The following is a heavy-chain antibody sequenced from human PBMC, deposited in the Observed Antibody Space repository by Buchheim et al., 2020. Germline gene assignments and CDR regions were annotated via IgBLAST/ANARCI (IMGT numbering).Heavy chain of an antibody. J-gene: IGHJ5*02. CDR3: AREGASYGYRGLFVDVSSGYYL. D-gene: IGHD3-22*01. Sequence: VQLVQSGAEVKKPGASVKVSCKASGYTLTGYYMHWVRQAPGQGLEWMGWINPNRGGTNYAQKFQGRVTMTRDTSISTAYMELSRLRSDDTAVYYCAREGASYGYRGLFVDVSSGYYLWGQGPL. V-gene: IGHV1-2*02. CDR2: INPNRGGT. CDR1: GYTLTGYY.